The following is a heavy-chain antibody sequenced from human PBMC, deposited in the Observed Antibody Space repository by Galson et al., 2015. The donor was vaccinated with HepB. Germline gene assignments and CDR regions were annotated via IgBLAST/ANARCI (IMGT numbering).Heavy chain of an antibody. V-gene: IGHV4-34*01. CDR1: GGSFSGYY. D-gene: IGHD2-2*01. J-gene: IGHJ4*02. Sequence: SETLSLTCAVYGGSFSGYYWGWIRQPPGKGLEWIGEINHSGSTNYNPSLKSRVTISVDTSKNQFSLKLSSVTAADTAVYYCAREESRGRRGRYCSSTSCPMRTGFDYWGQGTLVTVSS. CDR2: INHSGST. CDR3: AREESRGRRGRYCSSTSCPMRTGFDY.